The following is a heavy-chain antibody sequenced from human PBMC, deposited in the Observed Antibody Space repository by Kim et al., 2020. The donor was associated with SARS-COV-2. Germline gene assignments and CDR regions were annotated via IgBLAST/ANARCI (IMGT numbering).Heavy chain of an antibody. J-gene: IGHJ5*02. CDR3: ARVDCSSTSCYHGWFDP. V-gene: IGHV6-1*01. Sequence: SQTLSLTCAISGDSVSSNSAAWHWIRQSPSRGLEWLGRTYYRSKWYNDYAVSVKSRITINPDTSKNQFSLQLNSVTPEDTAVYYCARVDCSSTSCYHGWFDPWGQGTLVTVSS. D-gene: IGHD2-2*01. CDR1: GDSVSSNSAA. CDR2: TYYRSKWYN.